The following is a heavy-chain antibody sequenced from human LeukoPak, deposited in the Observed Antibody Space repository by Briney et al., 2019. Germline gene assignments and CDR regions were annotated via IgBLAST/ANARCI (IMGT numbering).Heavy chain of an antibody. D-gene: IGHD3-22*01. J-gene: IGHJ4*02. V-gene: IGHV3-23*01. Sequence: GGSLRLSCAASGFTFSSYAMSWVRQAPGKGLEWVSAISGSGGSTYYADSVKGRFTISRDNSKNTLYLQMNSLRAEDTAVYYCAKDRGYYDSSGYYPSFFGYWGQGTLVTVSS. CDR1: GFTFSSYA. CDR2: ISGSGGST. CDR3: AKDRGYYDSSGYYPSFFGY.